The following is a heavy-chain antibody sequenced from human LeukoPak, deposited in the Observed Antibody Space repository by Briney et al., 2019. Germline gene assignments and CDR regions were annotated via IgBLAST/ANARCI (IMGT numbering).Heavy chain of an antibody. Sequence: PSQTLSLTCTVSGGSISSGGYYWSWIRQRPGKGLEWIGYIYYSGSTYYNPSLKSRVTISVDTSKNQFSLKLSSVTAADTAVYYCARAGATPTDYYYGMDVWGQGTTVTVSS. D-gene: IGHD1-26*01. CDR1: GGSISSGGYY. CDR3: ARAGATPTDYYYGMDV. V-gene: IGHV4-31*03. CDR2: IYYSGST. J-gene: IGHJ6*02.